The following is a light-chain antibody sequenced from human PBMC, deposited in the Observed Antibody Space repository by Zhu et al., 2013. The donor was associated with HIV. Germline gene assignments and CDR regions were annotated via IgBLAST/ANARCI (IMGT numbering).Light chain of an antibody. CDR2: DAS. CDR1: QSVTTY. J-gene: IGKJ1*01. Sequence: EIVLTQSPGTLSLSPGERATLSCRASQSVTTYLAWYQQKPGQAPRLLIYDASSRASGIPDRFSGSGSRTDFTLTISRLEPEDFAVYYCHQYGSSVRTFGQGTKVEIK. CDR3: HQYGSSVRT. V-gene: IGKV3-20*01.